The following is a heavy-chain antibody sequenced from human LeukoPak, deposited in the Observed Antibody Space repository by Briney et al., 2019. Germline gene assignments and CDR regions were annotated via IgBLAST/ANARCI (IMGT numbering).Heavy chain of an antibody. Sequence: KPSETLSLTCTVSGGSISSYYWSWIRQPPGKGLEWIGYIYYSGSTNYNPSLKSRVTISVDTSKNQFSLKLSSVTAADTAVYYCAREGYYYDSSGYKNWGQGTLVTVSS. CDR2: IYYSGST. D-gene: IGHD3-22*01. CDR1: GGSISSYY. CDR3: AREGYYYDSSGYKN. J-gene: IGHJ4*02. V-gene: IGHV4-59*01.